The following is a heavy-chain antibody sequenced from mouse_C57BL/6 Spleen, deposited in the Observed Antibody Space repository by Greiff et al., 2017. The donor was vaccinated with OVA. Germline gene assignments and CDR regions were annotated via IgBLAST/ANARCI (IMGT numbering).Heavy chain of an antibody. V-gene: IGHV5-4*01. CDR2: ISDGGSYT. Sequence: EVQVVESGGGLVKPGGSLKLSCAASGFTFSSYAMSWVRQTPEKRLEWVATISDGGSYTYYPDNVKGRFTISRDNAKNNLYLQMSHLKSEDTAMYYCAREDYDLWYFDVWGTGTTVTVSS. CDR3: AREDYDLWYFDV. D-gene: IGHD2-4*01. J-gene: IGHJ1*03. CDR1: GFTFSSYA.